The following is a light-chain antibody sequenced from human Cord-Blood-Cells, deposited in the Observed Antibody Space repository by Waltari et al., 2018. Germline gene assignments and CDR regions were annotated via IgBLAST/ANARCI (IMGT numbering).Light chain of an antibody. Sequence: QSALTPPASASGPPGQSTTISCTGTSRYVGGYNYDSWYQHHPGKAPNLMIYDVSYRPSGVSNRFSGSKSGNTASLTISGLQSEDEADYYCSSYTSSSTYVFGTGTKVTVL. CDR3: SSYTSSSTYV. CDR2: DVS. V-gene: IGLV2-14*03. CDR1: SRYVGGYNY. J-gene: IGLJ1*01.